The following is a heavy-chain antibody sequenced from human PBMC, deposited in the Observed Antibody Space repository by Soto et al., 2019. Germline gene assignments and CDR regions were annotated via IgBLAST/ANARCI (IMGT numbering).Heavy chain of an antibody. CDR1: GGSISRGSYY. J-gene: IGHJ5*02. CDR2: IYYIGST. CDR3: ARSVFP. Sequence: QVQLQESGPGLVRPSQTLSLTCTVCGGSISRGSYYWNWVRQHPGKGLEWIGYIYYIGSTYYNPSLKSRVTISLDTSKNQFSLKLSSVTAADTAVYYCARSVFPWGQGTLVTVSS. V-gene: IGHV4-31*03.